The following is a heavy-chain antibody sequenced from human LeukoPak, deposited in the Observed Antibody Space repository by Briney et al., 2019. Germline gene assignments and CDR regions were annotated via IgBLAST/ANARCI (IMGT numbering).Heavy chain of an antibody. J-gene: IGHJ6*01. V-gene: IGHV4-34*01. CDR3: ASTIRFTYSSGPKPKYGMDV. Sequence: SETLSLTCAVYGGSFSGYYWSWIRQPPGKGLEWIGEINHSGSTNYNPSPKSRVTISVVTYKKKLSLKLGFVAAADTAVYYCASTIRFTYSSGPKPKYGMDVWGQGTTVTVS. CDR2: INHSGST. D-gene: IGHD6-19*01. CDR1: GGSFSGYY.